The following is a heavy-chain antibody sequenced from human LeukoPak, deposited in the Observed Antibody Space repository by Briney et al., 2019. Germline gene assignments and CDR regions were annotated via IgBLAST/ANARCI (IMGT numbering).Heavy chain of an antibody. Sequence: HPGGSPRLSCAASGFTVSSNYMSWVRQAPGKGLEWVSVIYSGGSTYYADSVKGRFTISRDNSKNTLHLQMNSLRPEDTAVYYCARDLAVAGTRTFDYWGQGTLVTVSS. CDR3: ARDLAVAGTRTFDY. J-gene: IGHJ4*02. CDR1: GFTVSSNY. CDR2: IYSGGST. D-gene: IGHD6-19*01. V-gene: IGHV3-66*01.